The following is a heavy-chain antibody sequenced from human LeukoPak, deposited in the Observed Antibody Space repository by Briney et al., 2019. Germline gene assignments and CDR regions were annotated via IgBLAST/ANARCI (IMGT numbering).Heavy chain of an antibody. J-gene: IGHJ4*02. CDR2: IYPGDSDT. D-gene: IGHD3-22*01. Sequence: GESLKISCKGSGYSFTSYWIGWVRQMPGKGLEWMGIIYPGDSDTRYSPSFQGQVTISADKSISTAYLQWSSLKASDTAMYYCARSPHYYDSSGYYSDYWGQGTLVTVSS. CDR3: ARSPHYYDSSGYYSDY. CDR1: GYSFTSYW. V-gene: IGHV5-51*01.